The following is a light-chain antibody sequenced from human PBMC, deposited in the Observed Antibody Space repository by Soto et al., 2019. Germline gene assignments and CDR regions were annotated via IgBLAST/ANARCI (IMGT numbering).Light chain of an antibody. J-gene: IGKJ4*01. V-gene: IGKV3-15*01. Sequence: EIVLTQSPGTLSLSPGERATLSCRASQSVSSSYLAWYQQKPGQAPRLLIYGASTRATGIPARFSGSGSRTDFTLTISSLQSEDFAVYYCQQYNDWPLTFGGGTKVDIK. CDR1: QSVSSSY. CDR3: QQYNDWPLT. CDR2: GAS.